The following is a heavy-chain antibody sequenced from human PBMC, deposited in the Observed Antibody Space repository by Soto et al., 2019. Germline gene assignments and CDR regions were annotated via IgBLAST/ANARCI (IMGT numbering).Heavy chain of an antibody. V-gene: IGHV4-39*01. CDR1: GDSIATGDYW. D-gene: IGHD2-21*01. CDR2: VYHSGSI. J-gene: IGHJ3*02. Sequence: QLQLQESGPGLLKPSETLSLTCTVSGDSIATGDYWWAWIRPPPGKGLEWIGSVYHSGSIWYSPSLKSRLTVSVDTSQNPFSLTRSSVTAADTAVYYCSRQIARAIWAFEIGGKGTMVTASS. CDR3: SRQIARAIWAFEI.